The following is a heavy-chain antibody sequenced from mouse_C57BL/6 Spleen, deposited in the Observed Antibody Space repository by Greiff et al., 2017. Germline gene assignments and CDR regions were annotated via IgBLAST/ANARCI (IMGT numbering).Heavy chain of an antibody. CDR2: INSDGGST. V-gene: IGHV5-2*01. D-gene: IGHD1-1*01. CDR3: ARGGGRSDWYFDV. J-gene: IGHJ1*03. Sequence: EVKLMESGGGLVQPGESLKLSCESNEYEFPSHDMSWVRKTPEKRLELVAAINSDGGSTYYPDTMERRFIISRDNTKKTLYLQMRSLRSEDTALYYCARGGGRSDWYFDVWGTGTTVTVSS. CDR1: EYEFPSHD.